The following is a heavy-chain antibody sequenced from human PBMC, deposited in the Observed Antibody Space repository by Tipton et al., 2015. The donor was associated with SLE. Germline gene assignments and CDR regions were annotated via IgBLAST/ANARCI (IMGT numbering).Heavy chain of an antibody. D-gene: IGHD6-19*01. V-gene: IGHV3-15*01. J-gene: IGHJ4*02. Sequence: SLRLSCAASGFTFSNAWMSWVRQAPGKGLERVGRIKSKTDGGTTDYAAPVKGRFTISRDDSKNTLYLQMNSLKTEDTAVYYCANGNLYSSGWPLDYWGQGTLVTVSS. CDR2: IKSKTDGGTT. CDR3: ANGNLYSSGWPLDY. CDR1: GFTFSNAW.